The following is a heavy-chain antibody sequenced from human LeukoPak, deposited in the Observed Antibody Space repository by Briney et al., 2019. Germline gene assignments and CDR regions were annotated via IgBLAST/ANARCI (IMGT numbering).Heavy chain of an antibody. CDR3: AKDPNGDYVGAFDM. V-gene: IGHV3-23*01. Sequence: PGGSLRLSCAASGLTLSAYALVWVRQAPGKGLEWVSAITGSGAGTYYADSVKGRFTISRDNSNNMLYLQMNSLRAEDTALYYCAKDPNGDYVGAFDMWGPGTMV. J-gene: IGHJ3*02. CDR2: ITGSGAGT. CDR1: GLTLSAYA. D-gene: IGHD4-17*01.